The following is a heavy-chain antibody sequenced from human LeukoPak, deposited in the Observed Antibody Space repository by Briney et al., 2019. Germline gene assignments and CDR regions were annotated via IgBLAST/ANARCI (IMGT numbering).Heavy chain of an antibody. Sequence: AGGSLGLSCAPSGFTFSSFSMNWVRQAPGKGREWVSSISRGGDYKHYADSVKGRPTISRENAKNSLFLQMNSLRAEDTAVYYCARGLWGDYGDYEDVHLGDYWGQGTLVTVSS. CDR2: ISRGGDYK. CDR1: GFTFSSFS. CDR3: ARGLWGDYGDYEDVHLGDY. J-gene: IGHJ4*02. V-gene: IGHV3-21*01. D-gene: IGHD4-17*01.